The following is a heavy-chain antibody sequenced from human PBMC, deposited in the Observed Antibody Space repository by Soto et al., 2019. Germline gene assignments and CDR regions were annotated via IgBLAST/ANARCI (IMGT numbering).Heavy chain of an antibody. J-gene: IGHJ5*02. CDR1: GFTFSSYG. Sequence: KAGGSLRLSCAASGFTFSSYGMNWVRQAPGKGLEWVSSIISSSSYIYYAGSVKGRFTISRDNAKNSLYLQMNSLRTEDTAVYYCAGLLPDCSGGSCYKWFDPWGRGTRVSVSS. CDR2: IISSSSYI. V-gene: IGHV3-21*01. CDR3: AGLLPDCSGGSCYKWFDP. D-gene: IGHD2-15*01.